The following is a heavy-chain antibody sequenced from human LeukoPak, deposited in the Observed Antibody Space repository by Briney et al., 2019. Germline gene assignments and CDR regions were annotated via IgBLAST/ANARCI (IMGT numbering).Heavy chain of an antibody. CDR2: ISSSSSTI. CDR1: GFTFSSYS. V-gene: IGHV3-48*04. CDR3: AREKYYGSGSHDY. J-gene: IGHJ4*02. D-gene: IGHD3-10*01. Sequence: PGGSLRLSCAASGFTFSSYSMNWVRQAPGKGLEWVSSISSSSSTIYYADSVKGRFTISRDNAKSSLYLQMNSLRAEDTAVYYCAREKYYGSGSHDYWGQGTLVTVSS.